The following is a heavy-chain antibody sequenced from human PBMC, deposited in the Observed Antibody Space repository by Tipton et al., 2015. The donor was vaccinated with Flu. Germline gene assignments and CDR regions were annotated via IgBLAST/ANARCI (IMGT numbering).Heavy chain of an antibody. CDR2: ISNVGDT. J-gene: IGHJ4*02. D-gene: IGHD6-19*01. CDR1: GFSVTNNH. Sequence: VQLVQSGGGLLRPGGSLRLSCAASGFSVTNNHMNWVRQAPGKGLEWVSFISNVGDTYYADSVRGRFTISRDNSKNILYLQMNSLRADDTAVYSCAKVIPELVAGLDSWGQGTLVTVSS. CDR3: AKVIPELVAGLDS. V-gene: IGHV3-53*01.